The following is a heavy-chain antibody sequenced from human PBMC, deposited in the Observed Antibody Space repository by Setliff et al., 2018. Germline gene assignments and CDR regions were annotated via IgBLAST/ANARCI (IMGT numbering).Heavy chain of an antibody. D-gene: IGHD3-10*01. Sequence: ASVKVSCKTSPYSFSGYYIHWVRQAPGQGLEWMGWINTNSGDPRYAQKFQGRVTMTRDTSISTAYMELSRLRSDDTAVYYCARTKGFVDGYLDPWGQGTLVTVSS. CDR3: ARTKGFVDGYLDP. V-gene: IGHV1-2*02. J-gene: IGHJ5*02. CDR1: PYSFSGYY. CDR2: INTNSGDP.